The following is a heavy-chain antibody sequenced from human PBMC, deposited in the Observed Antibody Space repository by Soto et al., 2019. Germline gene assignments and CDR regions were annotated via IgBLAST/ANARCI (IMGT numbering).Heavy chain of an antibody. CDR1: GYRFTSYW. V-gene: IGHV5-51*01. CDR2: IYPGDSDV. D-gene: IGHD3-22*01. Sequence: GESLKISCQASGYRFTSYWIAWVRQMPGKGLEWVGIIYPGDSDVKYSPSFEGHITISVDRSDSIAYLEWTSLKASDTAMYFCARHFDSSGYYPDYWGQGTLVTVS. CDR3: ARHFDSSGYYPDY. J-gene: IGHJ4*02.